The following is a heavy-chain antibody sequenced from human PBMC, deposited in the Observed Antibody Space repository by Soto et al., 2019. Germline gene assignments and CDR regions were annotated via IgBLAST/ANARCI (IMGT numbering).Heavy chain of an antibody. J-gene: IGHJ6*03. V-gene: IGHV3-23*01. CDR1: GFTFNNYA. CDR3: AKSPVVVRPVTDPHYSYFYFMDV. Sequence: EVQLSESGGGLVQPGGSLRLSCGGSGFTFNNYALTWVRQAPGKGLEWVSAISGSGAHTYYADSVKGRFTISRDNSKNTLYLQMKSLRAEDTAVYSCAKSPVVVRPVTDPHYSYFYFMDVWGKGTTVTVSS. D-gene: IGHD2-21*01. CDR2: ISGSGAHT.